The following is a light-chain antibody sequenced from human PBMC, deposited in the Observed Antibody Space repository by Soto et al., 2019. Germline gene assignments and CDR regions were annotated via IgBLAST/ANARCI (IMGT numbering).Light chain of an antibody. CDR1: QGISSW. J-gene: IGKJ1*01. CDR3: QQYDTYWT. Sequence: DLQMTQSPSSLSASVGDRVTITFRASQGISSWLAWYQQKPGKAPNLLIYKASSLESGVPSRFSGSGSGTEFTLTISSLQPDDFATYYCQQYDTYWTFGQGTKVDIK. CDR2: KAS. V-gene: IGKV1-5*03.